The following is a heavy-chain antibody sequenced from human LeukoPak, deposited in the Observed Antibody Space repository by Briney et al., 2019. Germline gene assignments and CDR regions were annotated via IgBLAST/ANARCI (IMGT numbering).Heavy chain of an antibody. V-gene: IGHV3-66*02. CDR2: IYSGGST. CDR3: ARAAAAGNWFDP. Sequence: GGSLRLSCAASGFTFNNYAMSWVRQAPGKGLEWVSVIYSGGSTYYADSVKGRFTISRDNSKNTLYLQMNSLRAEDTAVYYCARAAAAGNWFDPWGQGTLVTVSS. J-gene: IGHJ5*02. D-gene: IGHD6-13*01. CDR1: GFTFNNYA.